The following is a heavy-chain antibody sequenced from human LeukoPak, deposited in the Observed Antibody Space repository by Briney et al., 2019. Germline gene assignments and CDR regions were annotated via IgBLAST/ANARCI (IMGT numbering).Heavy chain of an antibody. J-gene: IGHJ6*02. V-gene: IGHV3-30*18. Sequence: GRSLRLSCAASGFTFSSYGMHWVRQAPGKGLEWVAVISYDGSNKYYADSVKGRFTISRDNSKNTLYLQMNSLRAEDTAAYYCAKDLYERMDVWGQGTTVTVSS. CDR2: ISYDGSNK. CDR1: GFTFSSYG. D-gene: IGHD3-3*01. CDR3: AKDLYERMDV.